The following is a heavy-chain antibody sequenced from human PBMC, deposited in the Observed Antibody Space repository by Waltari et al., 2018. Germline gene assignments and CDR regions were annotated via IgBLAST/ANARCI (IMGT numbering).Heavy chain of an antibody. Sequence: MSWIRQAPGKGLEWVSYISSSGSTIYYADSVKGRFTISRDNAKNSLYLQMNSLRAEDTAVYYCAREDDYIWGSYRSPIWGQGTLVTVSS. J-gene: IGHJ4*02. CDR2: ISSSGSTI. D-gene: IGHD3-16*02. CDR3: AREDDYIWGSYRSPI. V-gene: IGHV3-11*04.